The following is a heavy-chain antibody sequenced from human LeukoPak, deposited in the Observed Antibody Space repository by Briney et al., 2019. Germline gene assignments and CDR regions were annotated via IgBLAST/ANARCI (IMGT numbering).Heavy chain of an antibody. CDR1: GFTFSSHG. J-gene: IGHJ4*02. CDR2: IWYDGSNG. D-gene: IGHD3-22*01. CDR3: ARESPYDASGSYSFDY. V-gene: IGHV3-33*01. Sequence: PGGSLRLSCAASGFTFSSHGMHWVRQATGKGLEWVAVIWYDGSNGYYGDSVKGRFTISRDNSKSTLYLQMNSLKVEDTAVYYCARESPYDASGSYSFDYWGQGTLVTVSS.